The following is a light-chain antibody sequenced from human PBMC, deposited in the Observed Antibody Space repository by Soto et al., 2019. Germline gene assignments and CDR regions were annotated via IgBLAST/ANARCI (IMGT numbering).Light chain of an antibody. CDR2: GAS. CDR1: QSVSSNY. J-gene: IGKJ2*01. V-gene: IGKV3-20*01. Sequence: EIVLTQSPGTLSLSPGERATLSCRASQSVSSNYLAWYQQKPGQAPRLLMYGASGRATGIPDRFSGSGSGTDFTLTISRLEPEDFAVYYCQQYGSSPPFTFGQGTKLEIK. CDR3: QQYGSSPPFT.